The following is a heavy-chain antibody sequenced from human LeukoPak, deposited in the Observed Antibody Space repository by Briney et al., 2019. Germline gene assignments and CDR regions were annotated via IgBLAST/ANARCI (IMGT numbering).Heavy chain of an antibody. CDR1: GGSISSSSYY. CDR2: IYYSGST. V-gene: IGHV4-39*07. J-gene: IGHJ3*02. Sequence: SETLSLTCTVSGGSISSSSYYWGWIRQPPGKGLEWIGSIYYSGSTYYNPSLKSRVTISVDTSKNQFSLKLSSVTAADTAVYYCARFTGPQRFLEPRPAFDIWGQGTMVTVSS. CDR3: ARFTGPQRFLEPRPAFDI. D-gene: IGHD3-3*01.